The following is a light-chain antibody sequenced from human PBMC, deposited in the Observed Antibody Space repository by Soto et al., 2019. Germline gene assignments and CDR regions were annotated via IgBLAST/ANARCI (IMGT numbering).Light chain of an antibody. V-gene: IGLV2-14*01. J-gene: IGLJ1*01. CDR2: EVS. CDR3: SSHSSSSPYV. Sequence: QSVLTQPASVSGSPGQSITISCTGTSSDVGGYNYVSWYQQHPGTAPKLMIYEVSHRPSGVSNRFSGSKSGNTASLTISALHVEDEADYFCSSHSSSSPYVFGPGTKLTVL. CDR1: SSDVGGYNY.